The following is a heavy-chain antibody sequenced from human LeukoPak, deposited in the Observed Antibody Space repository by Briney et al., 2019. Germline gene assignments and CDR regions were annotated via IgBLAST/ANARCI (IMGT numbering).Heavy chain of an antibody. Sequence: SETLSLTCAVYGGSFSGYYWSWIRQPPGKGLEWIGEINHSGSTYYNPSLKSRVTISVDTSKNQFSLKLTSVTAADTAVYYCAREAQGGVGARMTDIWGQGTMVTVSS. CDR2: INHSGST. J-gene: IGHJ3*02. D-gene: IGHD1-26*01. CDR3: AREAQGGVGARMTDI. CDR1: GGSFSGYY. V-gene: IGHV4-34*01.